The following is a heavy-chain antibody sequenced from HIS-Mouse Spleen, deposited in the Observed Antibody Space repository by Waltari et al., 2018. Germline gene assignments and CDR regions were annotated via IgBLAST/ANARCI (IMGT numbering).Heavy chain of an antibody. Sequence: QLQLQESGPGLVKPSETLSLTCTVSGGSISSSSYYWGWIRQPPGKGLEWIGCIDYRGRPYYNPSLKSRVTISVDTSKNQFSLKLSSVTAADTAVYYCAREIPYSSSWYDWYFDLWGRGTLVTVSS. V-gene: IGHV4-39*07. CDR1: GGSISSSSYY. CDR3: AREIPYSSSWYDWYFDL. D-gene: IGHD6-13*01. CDR2: IDYRGRP. J-gene: IGHJ2*01.